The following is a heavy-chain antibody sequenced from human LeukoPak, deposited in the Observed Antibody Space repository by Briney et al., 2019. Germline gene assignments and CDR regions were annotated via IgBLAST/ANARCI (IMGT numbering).Heavy chain of an antibody. D-gene: IGHD2-15*01. CDR1: GYTFTGYY. Sequence: ASVKVSCKASGYTFTGYYMHWVRQAPGQGLEWMGWINPNSGGTNYAQKFQGRVTMTRDTSISTAYMELSRLRSDDTAVYYCARDHLGYCSGGSCWPDAFDIWGQGTMVTVSS. CDR3: ARDHLGYCSGGSCWPDAFDI. J-gene: IGHJ3*02. V-gene: IGHV1-2*02. CDR2: INPNSGGT.